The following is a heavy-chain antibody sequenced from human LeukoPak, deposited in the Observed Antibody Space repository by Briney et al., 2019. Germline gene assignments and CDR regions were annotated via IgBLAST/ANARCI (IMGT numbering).Heavy chain of an antibody. V-gene: IGHV3-30*02. CDR1: GFTFSSYG. CDR2: IRYDGSNK. D-gene: IGHD6-13*01. J-gene: IGHJ4*02. Sequence: GGSLRLSCAASGFTFSSYGMHWLRQAPGKGLEWVAFIRYDGSNKYYADSVKGRLTISRDNSKNKLYLQMNSLRAEDTAVYYCATDRHSAIAAAGTWYYFDYWGQGTLVTVSS. CDR3: ATDRHSAIAAAGTWYYFDY.